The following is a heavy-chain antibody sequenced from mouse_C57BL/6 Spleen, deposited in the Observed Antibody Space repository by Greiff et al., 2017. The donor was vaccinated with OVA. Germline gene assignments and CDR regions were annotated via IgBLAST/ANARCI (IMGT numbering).Heavy chain of an antibody. CDR3: VRQDTHYAMDY. Sequence: VKDRFTISRDDSESMLYLQMNNLKTEDTAMYYCVRQDTHYAMDYWGQGTSVTVSS. J-gene: IGHJ4*01. V-gene: IGHV10-1*01.